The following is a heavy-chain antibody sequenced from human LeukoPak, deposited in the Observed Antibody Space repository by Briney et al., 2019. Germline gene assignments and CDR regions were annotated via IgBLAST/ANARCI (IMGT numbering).Heavy chain of an antibody. CDR1: GGSFSGYY. J-gene: IGHJ6*04. CDR3: ARAYGSGSYSTWPRSYYYGMDV. Sequence: PSETLSLTCAVYGGSFSGYYWSWIRQPPGKGLEWIGEINHSGSTNYNPSLKSRVTISVDTSKNQFSLTLSSVTAADTAVYYCARAYGSGSYSTWPRSYYYGMDVWGKGTTVTVSS. V-gene: IGHV4-34*01. D-gene: IGHD3-10*01. CDR2: INHSGST.